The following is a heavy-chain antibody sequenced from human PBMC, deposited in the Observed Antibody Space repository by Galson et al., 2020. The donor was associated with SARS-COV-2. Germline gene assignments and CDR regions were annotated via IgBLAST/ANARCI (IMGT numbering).Heavy chain of an antibody. D-gene: IGHD1-1*01. CDR1: SDSVSSGRYY. CDR2: VHTTGTT. J-gene: IGHJ4*02. Sequence: SETLSLTCSVSSDSVSSGRYYWSWIRQPAGKGLEWMGRVHTTGTTNYNPSLGSRLTISADTSKNQFSLRLSSVTAADTAIYFCARATNWKFDYWCQGVLVTVSS. V-gene: IGHV4-61*02. CDR3: ARATNWKFDY.